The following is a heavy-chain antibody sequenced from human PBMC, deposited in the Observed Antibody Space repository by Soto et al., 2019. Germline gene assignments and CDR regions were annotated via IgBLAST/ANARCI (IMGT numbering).Heavy chain of an antibody. CDR2: ITGSGGST. Sequence: ESGGGLVQPGGSLRLSCAASGFTFSSYAMSWVRQAPGKGLEWVSGITGSGGSTDYAASVKGRFTISRDNSKNTLYLQMNSLRAEDTAVYYCVKVGAVAGISWGQGTLVTVSS. CDR1: GFTFSSYA. V-gene: IGHV3-23*01. J-gene: IGHJ4*02. CDR3: VKVGAVAGIS. D-gene: IGHD6-19*01.